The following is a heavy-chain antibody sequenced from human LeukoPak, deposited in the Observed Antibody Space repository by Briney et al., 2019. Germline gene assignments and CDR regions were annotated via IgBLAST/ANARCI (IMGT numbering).Heavy chain of an antibody. J-gene: IGHJ3*02. CDR2: IKEGGSEK. V-gene: IGHV3-7*01. D-gene: IGHD2-2*01. CDR1: GFTFRTYW. CDR3: AREGAMPLDAFDI. Sequence: GGSLRLSCAASGFTFRTYWMSWVRQAPGKGLEWVANIKEGGSEKYYVDSVKGRFTISRDNAKNSLYLQMNSLRAEDTAVYYCAREGAMPLDAFDIWGQGTMVTVSS.